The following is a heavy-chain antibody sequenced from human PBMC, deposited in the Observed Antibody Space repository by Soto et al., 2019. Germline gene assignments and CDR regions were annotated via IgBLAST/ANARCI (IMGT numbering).Heavy chain of an antibody. D-gene: IGHD2-8*01. Sequence: TGKGLEWIGRTSHGGVTNYNPSLEGRVTISIDKSKNQFHLDLNSVTAADTAMYYCARIGDCTRTGCIVGLFDPWGPGTLVTVSS. J-gene: IGHJ5*02. CDR3: ARIGDCTRTGCIVGLFDP. V-gene: IGHV4-4*02. CDR2: TSHGGVT.